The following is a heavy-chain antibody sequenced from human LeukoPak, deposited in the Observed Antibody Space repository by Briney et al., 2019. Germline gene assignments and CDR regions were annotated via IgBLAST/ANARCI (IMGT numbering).Heavy chain of an antibody. J-gene: IGHJ4*02. Sequence: PGGSLRLSCAASGFTFNSYNMNWVRQAPGKGLEWVSSISGSSSYIYYADSVKGRFTISRDNAKNSLYLQMNSLRAEDTAVYYCARDPYCDSSLRTAPFFDYWGQGTLVTVSS. CDR2: ISGSSSYI. CDR1: GFTFNSYN. D-gene: IGHD3-22*01. CDR3: ARDPYCDSSLRTAPFFDY. V-gene: IGHV3-21*01.